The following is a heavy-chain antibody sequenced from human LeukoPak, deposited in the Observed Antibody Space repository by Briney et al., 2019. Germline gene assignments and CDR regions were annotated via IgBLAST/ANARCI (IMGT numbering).Heavy chain of an antibody. J-gene: IGHJ4*02. V-gene: IGHV3-74*01. Sequence: GGSLRLSCAASGFTFSSYWMHWVRQAPGKGLVWVSRMNSDGSSTSYADSVKGRFTISRDNAKNTLYLQMNSLRAEDTSVYYCARDRNTGSSYENLFEYWGQGSLVTVSS. CDR3: ARDRNTGSSYENLFEY. CDR1: GFTFSSYW. CDR2: MNSDGSST. D-gene: IGHD1-26*01.